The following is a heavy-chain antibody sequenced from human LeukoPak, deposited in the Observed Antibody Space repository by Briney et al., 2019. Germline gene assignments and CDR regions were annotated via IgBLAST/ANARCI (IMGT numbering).Heavy chain of an antibody. CDR2: LNSDGSST. CDR1: GFAFSRYG. CDR3: ASETYYYGSENDYKGQL. Sequence: PGGSLKLSCAASGFAFSRYGMHWGRQAPGKGLVWVSRLNSDGSSTTYADSVKGRFTISRDNAKNTLYLQMNSLRADDSAVYYCASETYYYGSENDYKGQLWGQGTLVTVSS. J-gene: IGHJ4*02. V-gene: IGHV3-74*01. D-gene: IGHD3-10*01.